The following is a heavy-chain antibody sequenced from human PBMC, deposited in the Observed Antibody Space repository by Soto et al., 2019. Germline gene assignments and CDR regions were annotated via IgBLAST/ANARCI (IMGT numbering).Heavy chain of an antibody. D-gene: IGHD3-22*01. CDR2: ISGSGLTT. V-gene: IGHV3-23*01. J-gene: IGHJ1*01. CDR3: AKDSYYYDSSGFSDFQH. CDR1: GFTFSNFA. Sequence: QPGGSLRLSCAASGFTFSNFALSWVRQAPGKGLEWVSSISGSGLTTYYADSVKGRFTISRDNSKNTLYMQMNSLRVDDTAIYFCAKDSYYYDSSGFSDFQHWGQGTLVTVSS.